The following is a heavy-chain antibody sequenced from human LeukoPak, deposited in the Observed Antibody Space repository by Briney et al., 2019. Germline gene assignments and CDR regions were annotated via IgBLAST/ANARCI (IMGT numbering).Heavy chain of an antibody. J-gene: IGHJ4*02. CDR3: ARVGFGELFDY. CDR1: GFTFSSYA. D-gene: IGHD3-10*01. Sequence: GGSLRLSCAASGFTFSSYAMSWVRQAPGKGLEWVSVIYSGGSTYYADSVKGRFTISRDNSKNTLYLQMNSLRAEDTAVYYCARVGFGELFDYWGQGTLVTVSS. V-gene: IGHV3-66*01. CDR2: IYSGGST.